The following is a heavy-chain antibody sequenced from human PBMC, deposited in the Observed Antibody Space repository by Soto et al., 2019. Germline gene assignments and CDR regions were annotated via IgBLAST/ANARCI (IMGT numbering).Heavy chain of an antibody. J-gene: IGHJ6*02. V-gene: IGHV3-21*01. CDR3: ARDGYNPKSGYYYYYGMDV. D-gene: IGHD5-12*01. Sequence: GGSLRLSCAASGFTFSSHSMNWVRQAPGKGLEWVSSISSSSSYIYYADSVKGRFTISRDNAKNSLYLQMNSLRAEDTAVYYCARDGYNPKSGYYYYYGMDVWGQGTTVTVSS. CDR1: GFTFSSHS. CDR2: ISSSSSYI.